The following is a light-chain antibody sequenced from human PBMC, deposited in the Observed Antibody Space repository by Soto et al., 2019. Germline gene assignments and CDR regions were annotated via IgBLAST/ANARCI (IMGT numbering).Light chain of an antibody. J-gene: IGKJ1*01. Sequence: DIQMTQSPSSLSASVGYRVTITCRASQSISSYLNWYQQKPGKAPKLLIYAASSLQSGVPSRFSGSGSGTDFTLTSSSLQPEDFATYYCQQSYSTPPTFGQGTKVDIK. CDR3: QQSYSTPPT. CDR1: QSISSY. CDR2: AAS. V-gene: IGKV1-39*01.